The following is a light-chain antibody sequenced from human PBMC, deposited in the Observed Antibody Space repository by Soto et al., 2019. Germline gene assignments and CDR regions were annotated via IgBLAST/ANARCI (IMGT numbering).Light chain of an antibody. V-gene: IGKV3-11*01. CDR1: QSVRTY. CDR3: HQRSHWPRT. J-gene: IGKJ4*01. Sequence: EIVLTQSPVTLSLFPGESATLSCRASQSVRTYLAWYQQKPGQAPRLLISDASKRATGIPARFSGSGSGTDFTPTFSSLEAEDSAFYYCHQRSHWPRTFGGGSKVEIK. CDR2: DAS.